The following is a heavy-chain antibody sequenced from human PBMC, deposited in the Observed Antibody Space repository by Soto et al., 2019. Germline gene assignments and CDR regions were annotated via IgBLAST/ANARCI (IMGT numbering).Heavy chain of an antibody. J-gene: IGHJ4*02. CDR3: ARRGGVVLAAACNYFDG. CDR2: MNPHGRNT. CDR1: GYNFTNYE. D-gene: IGHD2-15*01. Sequence: GSSVKVSCKASGYNFTNYEIYWVGQATGQGLEWMGGMNPHGRNTGYAQKSQGRDTMTGNTSISTASTALSRLRSEDPPVLCCARRGGVVLAAACNYFDGWGQGTLVSDSS. V-gene: IGHV1-8*01.